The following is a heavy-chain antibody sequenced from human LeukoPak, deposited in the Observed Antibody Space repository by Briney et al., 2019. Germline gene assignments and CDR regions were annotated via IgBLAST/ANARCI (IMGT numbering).Heavy chain of an antibody. CDR3: ARHFQQLRYFDY. V-gene: IGHV4-39*01. J-gene: IGHJ4*02. CDR1: GFTFSDYY. D-gene: IGHD6-13*01. CDR2: IYYSGST. Sequence: GSLRLSCAASGFTFSDYYMSWIRQPPGKGLEWIGSIYYSGSTYYNPSLKSRVTISVDTSKNQFSLKLSSVTAADTAVYYCARHFQQLRYFDYWGQGTLVTVSS.